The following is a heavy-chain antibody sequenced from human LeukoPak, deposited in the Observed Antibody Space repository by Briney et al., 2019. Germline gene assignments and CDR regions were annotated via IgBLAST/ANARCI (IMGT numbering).Heavy chain of an antibody. Sequence: GGSLRLSCADSGFTFSSYWMHWVRQAPGKGLVWVSRINSDGSSTGYADSVKGRFTISRDNAKNTLYLQMNSLRAEDTAVYYCARGGQWELLGVDYWGQGTLVTVSS. J-gene: IGHJ4*02. V-gene: IGHV3-74*01. CDR3: ARGGQWELLGVDY. CDR1: GFTFSSYW. CDR2: INSDGSST. D-gene: IGHD1-26*01.